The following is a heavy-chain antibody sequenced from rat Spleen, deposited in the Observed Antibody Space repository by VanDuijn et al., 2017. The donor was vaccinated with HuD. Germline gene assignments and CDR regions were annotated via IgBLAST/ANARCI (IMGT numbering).Heavy chain of an antibody. Sequence: EVHLVESGGGLVQPGRSMKLSCAASGFTFSNYHMAWVRQAPKKGLEWVATIIYDGSRTYYRDSVKGRFTISRDNAKSSLYLQMDSLRSEDTATYYCARRHYGYTDYFDYWGQGVMVPVSS. J-gene: IGHJ2*01. V-gene: IGHV5-7*01. CDR2: IIYDGSRT. D-gene: IGHD1-11*01. CDR3: ARRHYGYTDYFDY. CDR1: GFTFSNYH.